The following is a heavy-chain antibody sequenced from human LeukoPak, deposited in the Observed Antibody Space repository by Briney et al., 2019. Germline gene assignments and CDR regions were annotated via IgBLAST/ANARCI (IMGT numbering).Heavy chain of an antibody. CDR1: GFTVSSNY. J-gene: IGHJ4*02. CDR3: AKAPPHCSGGTSDDY. V-gene: IGHV3-53*04. D-gene: IGHD2-15*01. CDR2: IYSGGST. Sequence: GGSLRLSCAASGFTVSSNYMSWVRQAPGKGLEWVSVIYSGGSTYYADSVKGRFTISRHNSKNTLYLQMNSLRAEDTAVYYCAKAPPHCSGGTSDDYWGQGSLVTVSS.